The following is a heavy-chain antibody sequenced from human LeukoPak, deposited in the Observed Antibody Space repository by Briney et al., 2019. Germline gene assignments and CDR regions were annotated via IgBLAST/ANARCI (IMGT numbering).Heavy chain of an antibody. D-gene: IGHD6-13*01. V-gene: IGHV3-30*02. J-gene: IGHJ3*01. CDR1: GITFSTSG. CDR3: AREGSPRQIGAFDV. CDR2: IQSDGSYE. Sequence: GGSLRLSCVASGITFSTSGMHWVRQDPGKGLEWVTFIQSDGSYEYYSDSVKGRFTISRDNSRNTVYLQMNSLRAEDTAVYYCAREGSPRQIGAFDVWGQGTMVTVSS.